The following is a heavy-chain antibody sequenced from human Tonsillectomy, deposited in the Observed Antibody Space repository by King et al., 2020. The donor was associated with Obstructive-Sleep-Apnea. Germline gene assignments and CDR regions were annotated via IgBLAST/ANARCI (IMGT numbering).Heavy chain of an antibody. CDR1: GFIFTNAW. D-gene: IGHD6-19*01. Sequence: VQLVESGGGLVKPGGSLRLSCAASGFIFTNAWMSWVRQVPGKGLEWVGRIKSKIDGETTDYAAPVKGRFTISRDDSKYTLYLQMNSLKSEDTAVYYCITEDRGWYTEDGYWGQGTLVTVSS. J-gene: IGHJ4*02. CDR3: ITEDRGWYTEDGY. CDR2: IKSKIDGETT. V-gene: IGHV3-15*01.